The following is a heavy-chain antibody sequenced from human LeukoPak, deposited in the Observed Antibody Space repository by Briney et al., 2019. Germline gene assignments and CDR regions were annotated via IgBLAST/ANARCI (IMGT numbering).Heavy chain of an antibody. D-gene: IGHD1-14*01. V-gene: IGHV4-34*01. CDR1: GGSFSSYY. CDR3: ARDNRREAFDI. CDR2: INYSGST. J-gene: IGHJ3*02. Sequence: SETLSLTCAVYGGSFSSYYWSWIRQPPGKGLEWIGKINYSGSTNYNPSLKSRVTISVDMSKNQFSLKLSSVTAADTAVYYCARDNRREAFDIWGQGTMVTVSS.